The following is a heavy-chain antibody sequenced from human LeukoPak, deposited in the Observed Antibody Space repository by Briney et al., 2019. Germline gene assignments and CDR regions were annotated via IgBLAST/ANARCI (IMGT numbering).Heavy chain of an antibody. V-gene: IGHV3-11*01. Sequence: GGSLRLSCAASGLTFSDYYMTWIRQAPGKGLEWVSYISSSGSTIYYADSVKGRFTVSRDNAKNSLYLQMSSLRAEDTAVYYCAGFITMIVVDYYYYGLDVWGQGTTVTVSS. CDR1: GLTFSDYY. D-gene: IGHD3-22*01. CDR2: ISSSGSTI. CDR3: AGFITMIVVDYYYYGLDV. J-gene: IGHJ6*02.